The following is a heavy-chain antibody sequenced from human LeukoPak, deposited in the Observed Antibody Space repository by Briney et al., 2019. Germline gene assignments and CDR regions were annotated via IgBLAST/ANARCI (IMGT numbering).Heavy chain of an antibody. CDR1: GGSISSGTYY. V-gene: IGHV4-61*02. CDR2: IYTSGST. D-gene: IGHD5-12*01. CDR3: ARRGYSGYDPAFDI. J-gene: IGHJ3*02. Sequence: SQTLSLTCTVSGGSISSGTYYWSWIRQPAGKGLEWIGRIYTSGSTNYNPSLKSRVTISVDTSKNQFSLKLSSVTAADTAVYYCARRGYSGYDPAFDIWGQGTMVTVSS.